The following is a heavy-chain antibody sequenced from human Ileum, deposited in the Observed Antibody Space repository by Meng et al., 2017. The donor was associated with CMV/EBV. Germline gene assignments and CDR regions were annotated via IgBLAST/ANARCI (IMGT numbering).Heavy chain of an antibody. V-gene: IGHV3-23*01. Sequence: GESLKISCAASGFSVSSFGMSWVRQAPGKALEWVSGTSGSGGATYHADSVKGRFTISRDTSKNTLYLQMNSLRAEDTAVYYCAKVPGRDLLRTPYYFDDWGQGKLVTVSS. D-gene: IGHD1-26*01. J-gene: IGHJ4*02. CDR3: AKVPGRDLLRTPYYFDD. CDR1: GFSVSSFG. CDR2: TSGSGGAT.